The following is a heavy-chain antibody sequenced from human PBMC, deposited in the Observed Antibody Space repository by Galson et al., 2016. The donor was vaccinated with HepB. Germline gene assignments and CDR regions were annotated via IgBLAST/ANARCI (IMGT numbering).Heavy chain of an antibody. CDR3: TEDGNAGTPLNYYSGNGRDV. CDR1: GFSFDDYA. J-gene: IGHJ6*02. Sequence: SLRLSCAASGFSFDDYAMHWVRQAPGKGLEWVSGISWNSGSIDYADSVKGRFTISRDNAKNSLYLQMNHLTTEDTALYYCTEDGNAGTPLNYYSGNGRDVWVQGTTATASS. V-gene: IGHV3-9*01. CDR2: ISWNSGSI. D-gene: IGHD1-1*01.